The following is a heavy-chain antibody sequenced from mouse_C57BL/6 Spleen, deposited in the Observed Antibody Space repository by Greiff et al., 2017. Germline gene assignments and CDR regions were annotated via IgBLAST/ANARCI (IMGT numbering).Heavy chain of an antibody. Sequence: QVQLQQPGTELVKPGASVKLSCKASGYTFTSYWMHWVKQRPGQGLEWIGNIDPSNGSTNYNEKFKSKATLTVDKSTSTAYMQLSSQTSEDAADYYCARDSGDIGDWGQGTTVTVSS. CDR2: IDPSNGST. CDR1: GYTFTSYW. V-gene: IGHV1-53*01. CDR3: ARDSGDIGD. J-gene: IGHJ4*01. D-gene: IGHD1-3*01.